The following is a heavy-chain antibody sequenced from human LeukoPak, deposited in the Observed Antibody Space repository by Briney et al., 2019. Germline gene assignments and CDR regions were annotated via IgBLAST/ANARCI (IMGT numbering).Heavy chain of an antibody. Sequence: SVTVSCKASGGTFSSYAISWVGQAPGQGLEWMGRIRPILVIANYAQKFQGRVTITADKSTSTAYMELSSLRSEDTAVYYCARVAGEAMFHYYYYGMDVWGQGTTVTVSS. J-gene: IGHJ6*02. CDR2: IRPILVIA. CDR1: GGTFSSYA. V-gene: IGHV1-69*04. CDR3: ARVAGEAMFHYYYYGMDV. D-gene: IGHD3-10*02.